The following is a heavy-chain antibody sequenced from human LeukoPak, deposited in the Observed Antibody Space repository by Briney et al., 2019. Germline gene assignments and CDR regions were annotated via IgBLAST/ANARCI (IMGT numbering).Heavy chain of an antibody. D-gene: IGHD6-6*01. CDR1: GYTFTSYG. CDR3: AREYSSSHAFDI. J-gene: IGHJ3*02. CDR2: ISAYNGNT. Sequence: ASVKVSCKASGYTFTSYGISWVRQAPGQGLEWMGWISAYNGNTNYAQKFQGRVTITRNTSISTAYMELSSLRSEDTAVYYCAREYSSSHAFDIWGQGTMVTVSS. V-gene: IGHV1-18*01.